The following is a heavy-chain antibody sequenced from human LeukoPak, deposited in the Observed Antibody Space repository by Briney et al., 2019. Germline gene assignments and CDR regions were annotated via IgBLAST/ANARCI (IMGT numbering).Heavy chain of an antibody. Sequence: SQTLSLTCAVSGDSDSSNSAAWNWIRQSPSRGLEWLGRTYYRSKWYNDYAVSVKSRITINPDTSKNQFSLQLNSVTPEDTAVYYCAREGSSSSKAWFDPWGQGTLVTVSS. J-gene: IGHJ5*02. CDR2: TYYRSKWYN. V-gene: IGHV6-1*01. D-gene: IGHD6-6*01. CDR1: GDSDSSNSAA. CDR3: AREGSSSSKAWFDP.